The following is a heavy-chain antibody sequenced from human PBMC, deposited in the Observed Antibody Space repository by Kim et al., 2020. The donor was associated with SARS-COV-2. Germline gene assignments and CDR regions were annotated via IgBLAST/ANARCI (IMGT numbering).Heavy chain of an antibody. CDR2: IYYSGST. Sequence: SETLSLTCTVSGGSISSYYWSWIRQPPGKGLEWIGYIYYSGSTKYSPSLKRRVTISLDTSKNQFSLRLSSVTAADTAVYYCARSIAVAGPPENYYYYGIDVWGQGTTVTVSS. J-gene: IGHJ6*02. V-gene: IGHV4-59*01. CDR1: GGSISSYY. CDR3: ARSIAVAGPPENYYYYGIDV. D-gene: IGHD6-19*01.